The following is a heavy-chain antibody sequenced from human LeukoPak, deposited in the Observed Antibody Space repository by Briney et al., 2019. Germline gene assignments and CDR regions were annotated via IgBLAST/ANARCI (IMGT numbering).Heavy chain of an antibody. CDR1: GFTFSAYA. V-gene: IGHV3-30*04. CDR2: ISSDGSSK. D-gene: IGHD2-15*01. Sequence: PGRSLTLSCAASGFTFSAYAIHWVRKAPGKGLEWVAIISSDGSSKTYAESLKGRFTISRDNSKNTLSLHLSGLSAEDTAVYYCARAKACGSRCYIVDYWGQGTLVTVSS. J-gene: IGHJ4*02. CDR3: ARAKACGSRCYIVDY.